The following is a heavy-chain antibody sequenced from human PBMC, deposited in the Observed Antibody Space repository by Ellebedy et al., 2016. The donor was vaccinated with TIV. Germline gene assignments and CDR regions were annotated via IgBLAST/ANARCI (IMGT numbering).Heavy chain of an antibody. D-gene: IGHD4-23*01. CDR3: ARDPVGVGPAFDI. V-gene: IGHV3-23*01. CDR2: ISGSGGNT. CDR1: GLTFSSHA. Sequence: ESLKISCAASGLTFSSHAMSWVRQAPGKGLEWVSSISGSGGNTYYADSVKGRFTISRDNSKDTLYLQMNSLRAEDTAVYYCARDPVGVGPAFDIWGQGTMVTVSS. J-gene: IGHJ3*02.